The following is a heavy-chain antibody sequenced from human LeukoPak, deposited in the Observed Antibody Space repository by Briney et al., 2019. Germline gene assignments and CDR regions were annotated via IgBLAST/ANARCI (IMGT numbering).Heavy chain of an antibody. CDR3: ARAYGGIDFGY. D-gene: IGHD4-23*01. Sequence: SETLSLTCTVSGGSISSYYWSWIRQPPGKGLEWIGYIYYSGSTNYNPSPKSRVTISVDTSKNQFSLKLSSVTAADTAVYYCARAYGGIDFGYWGQGTLVTVSS. CDR1: GGSISSYY. CDR2: IYYSGST. J-gene: IGHJ4*02. V-gene: IGHV4-59*12.